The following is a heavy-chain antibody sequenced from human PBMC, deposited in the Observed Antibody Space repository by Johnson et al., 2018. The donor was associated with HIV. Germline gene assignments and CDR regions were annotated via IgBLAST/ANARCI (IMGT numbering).Heavy chain of an antibody. CDR1: GFTFSSYW. CDR3: ARACRDGYTCDVFDI. J-gene: IGHJ3*02. CDR2: IFSGGET. Sequence: VQLVESGGGLVQPGGSLRLSCAASGFTFSSYWMHWVRQAPGKGLVWVSVIFSGGETYYAESVKGRCTISRDNSKNTLYLQMNSLRAEDTAVYYCARACRDGYTCDVFDIWGQGTMVTVSS. D-gene: IGHD5-24*01. V-gene: IGHV3-66*01.